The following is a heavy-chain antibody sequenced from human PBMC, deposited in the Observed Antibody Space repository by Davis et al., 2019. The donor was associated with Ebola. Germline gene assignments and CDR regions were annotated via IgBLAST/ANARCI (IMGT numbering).Heavy chain of an antibody. CDR3: ARGYLKPFDY. J-gene: IGHJ4*02. D-gene: IGHD5-18*01. V-gene: IGHV4-59*08. Sequence: PGGSLRLSCTVSGGSISSYYWSWIRQPPGKGLEWIGYIYYSGSTNYNPSLKSRVTISVDTSKNQFSLKLSSVTAADTAVYYCARGYLKPFDYWGQGTLVTVSS. CDR2: IYYSGST. CDR1: GGSISSYY.